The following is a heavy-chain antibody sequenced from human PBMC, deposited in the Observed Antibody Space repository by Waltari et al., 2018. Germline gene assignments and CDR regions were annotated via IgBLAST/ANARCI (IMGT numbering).Heavy chain of an antibody. CDR3: ASAYYDILD. J-gene: IGHJ4*02. D-gene: IGHD3-9*01. CDR2: INSDGSTI. V-gene: IGHV3-74*01. Sequence: EVQLEESGGGLVQPGGSLRLSCAASGFTFSSYWMHWVRQAPGKGLVWVSRINSDGSTISYADSVKGRFTISRYNAKNTLYLQMNSLSAEDTAVYYCASAYYDILDWGQGTLVTVSS. CDR1: GFTFSSYW.